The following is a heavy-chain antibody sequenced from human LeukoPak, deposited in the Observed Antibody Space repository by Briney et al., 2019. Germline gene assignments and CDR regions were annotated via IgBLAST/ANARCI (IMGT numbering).Heavy chain of an antibody. Sequence: MPSETLSLTCTVSGGSISSYYWSWIRRPPGKGLEWIGYIYYSGSTNYNPSLKSRVTISVDTSKNQFSLKLSSVTAADTAVYYCARGGSGSYKNHGAFDIWGQGTMVTVSS. V-gene: IGHV4-59*01. CDR3: ARGGSGSYKNHGAFDI. J-gene: IGHJ3*02. CDR2: IYYSGST. CDR1: GGSISSYY. D-gene: IGHD1-26*01.